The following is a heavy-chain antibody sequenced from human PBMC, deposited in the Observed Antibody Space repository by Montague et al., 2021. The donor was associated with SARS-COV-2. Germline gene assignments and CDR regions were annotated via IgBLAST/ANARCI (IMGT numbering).Heavy chain of an antibody. D-gene: IGHD3-3*01. CDR3: ARSYVLRFLEWLPYFDY. CDR1: GFTFSSYE. CDR2: ISSGGSTI. J-gene: IGHJ4*02. V-gene: IGHV3-48*03. Sequence: SLRLSCAASGFTFSSYEMNWVRQAPGKGLEWVSYISSGGSTIYYADSVKGRFTISRDNAKNSLYLQMNSLRAEDTAVYYCARSYVLRFLEWLPYFDYWGQGILVTVSS.